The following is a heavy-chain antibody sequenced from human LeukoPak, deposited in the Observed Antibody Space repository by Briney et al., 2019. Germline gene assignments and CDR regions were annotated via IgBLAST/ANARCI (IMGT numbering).Heavy chain of an antibody. CDR1: GGTISSYY. V-gene: IGHV4-59*08. CDR3: ARWYSSVWAFDS. CDR2: IHYSGST. D-gene: IGHD6-19*01. J-gene: IGHJ4*02. Sequence: PSETLSLTCTVSGGTISSYYWNWIRQPPGKALEWIGYIHYSGSTDYNPSLKSRVTISVDTSKNQFSLKLSSVTAADTAVYYCARWYSSVWAFDSWGQGTLVTVYS.